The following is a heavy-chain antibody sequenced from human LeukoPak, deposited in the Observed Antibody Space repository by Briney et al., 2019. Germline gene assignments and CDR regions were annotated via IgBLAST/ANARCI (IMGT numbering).Heavy chain of an antibody. V-gene: IGHV3-9*01. D-gene: IGHD3-3*01. Sequence: GRSLRLSCAASGFTFDDYAMHWVRQAPGKGLEWVSGIRWNNGSIGYADSVKGRFTISRDNAKNSLYLQMNSLRAEDTALYYCAKDFYDFWSGKGSWFDPWGQGTLVTVSS. CDR2: IRWNNGSI. CDR1: GFTFDDYA. CDR3: AKDFYDFWSGKGSWFDP. J-gene: IGHJ5*02.